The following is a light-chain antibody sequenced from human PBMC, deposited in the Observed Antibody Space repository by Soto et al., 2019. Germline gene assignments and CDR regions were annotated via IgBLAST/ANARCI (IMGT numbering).Light chain of an antibody. CDR3: QQFDSVPCT. V-gene: IGKV1-33*01. J-gene: IGKJ2*02. CDR2: DAS. CDR1: QDIKNY. Sequence: IQMTQSPSSLSAAVGDRVTITCQASQDIKNYLIWYQQKPGKAPKLLIYDASSLGTGVSSRFSGSGSGTYFTLTISSLQPEDIATYYCQQFDSVPCTFGQGTKLESK.